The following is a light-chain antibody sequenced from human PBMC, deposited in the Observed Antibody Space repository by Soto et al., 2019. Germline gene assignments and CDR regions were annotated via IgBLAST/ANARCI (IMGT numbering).Light chain of an antibody. V-gene: IGKV1-5*01. Sequence: DIQMTQSPSTLSAYVGDRVTITCRASQSISSWLAWYQQKPGKAPKLLIYDASTLESGVPSRFSGSGSGTEFTLTISSLQPDDFATYYCQQYNNYLFTFGPGTKVDIK. CDR2: DAS. J-gene: IGKJ3*01. CDR3: QQYNNYLFT. CDR1: QSISSW.